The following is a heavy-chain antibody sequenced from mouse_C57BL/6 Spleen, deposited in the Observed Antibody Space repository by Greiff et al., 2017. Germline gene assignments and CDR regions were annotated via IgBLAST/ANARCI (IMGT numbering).Heavy chain of an antibody. CDR2: INPSTGGT. D-gene: IGHD4-1*01. J-gene: IGHJ2*01. CDR3: ARRGNWDGGDYFDY. V-gene: IGHV1-42*01. CDR1: GYSFTGYY. Sequence: VQLKESGPELVKPGASVKISCKASGYSFTGYYMNWVKQSPEKSLEWIGEINPSTGGTTYNQKFKGKATLTVDKSSSTAYMQLKSLTSEDSAVYYCARRGNWDGGDYFDYWGQGTTLTVS.